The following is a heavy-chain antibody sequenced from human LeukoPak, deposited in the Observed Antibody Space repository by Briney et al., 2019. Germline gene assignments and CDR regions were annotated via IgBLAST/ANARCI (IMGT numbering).Heavy chain of an antibody. CDR2: IKQDGSEK. Sequence: GGSLRLSCVASGFTFGGYWMSWVRQAPGKGLEWVANIKQDGSEKYYVDSVKGRFTISRDNAKNSLYLQMNSLRAEDTAVYHCARVSRITLIVVVISEYFQHWGQGTLVTVSS. V-gene: IGHV3-7*03. CDR3: ARVSRITLIVVVISEYFQH. CDR1: GFTFGGYW. D-gene: IGHD3-22*01. J-gene: IGHJ1*01.